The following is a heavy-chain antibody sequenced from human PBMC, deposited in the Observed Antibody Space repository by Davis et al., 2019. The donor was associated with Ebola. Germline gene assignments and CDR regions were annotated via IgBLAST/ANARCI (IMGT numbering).Heavy chain of an antibody. V-gene: IGHV3-21*04. CDR2: ISSSSSYI. CDR1: GFTFSSYS. CDR3: ARGLTAFPSYYYYYGMDV. D-gene: IGHD3-9*01. Sequence: GESLKISCAASGFTFSSYSMNWVRQAPGKGLEWVSSISSSSSYIYYADSVKGRFTISRDNAKNSLYLQMNSLRAEDTALYYCARGLTAFPSYYYYYGMDVWGQGTTVTVSS. J-gene: IGHJ6*02.